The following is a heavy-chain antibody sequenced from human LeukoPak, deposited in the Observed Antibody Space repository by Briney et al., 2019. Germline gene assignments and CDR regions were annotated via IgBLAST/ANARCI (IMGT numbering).Heavy chain of an antibody. CDR1: GYSISSGYY. CDR3: ARDRIQLWSGFDY. J-gene: IGHJ4*02. D-gene: IGHD5-18*01. CDR2: IYHSGST. V-gene: IGHV4-38-2*02. Sequence: SETLSLTCTVSGYSISSGYYWGWIRQPPGKGLEWIGSIYHSGSTYYNPSLKSRVTISVDTSKNQFSLKLSSVTAADTAMYYCARDRIQLWSGFDYWGQGTLVTVSS.